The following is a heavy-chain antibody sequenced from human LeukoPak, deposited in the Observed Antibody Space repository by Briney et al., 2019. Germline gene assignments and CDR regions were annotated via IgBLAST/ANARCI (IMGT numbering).Heavy chain of an antibody. V-gene: IGHV4-38-2*02. J-gene: IGHJ4*02. Sequence: PSETLSLTCTVSDYSISSGYGYYWGWIRQPPGKGLEWIGNIYHSGITYYNHFNSSLKSRVTISIDTSKNQFSLRLTSVTAAATAVYFCATLVSTRYYFDYWGQGTLVTVSS. CDR1: DYSISSGYGYY. CDR3: ATLVSTRYYFDY. D-gene: IGHD5/OR15-5a*01. CDR2: IYHSGIT.